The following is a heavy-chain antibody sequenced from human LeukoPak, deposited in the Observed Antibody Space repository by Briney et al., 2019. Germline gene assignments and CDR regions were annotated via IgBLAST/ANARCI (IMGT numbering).Heavy chain of an antibody. Sequence: PSETLSLTCAVYGGSFSGYYWSWIRQPPGKGLEWIGEIKHSGSTNYNPSLECRVTISVDKSKNQFSLKLSPVTASDTAVYYCARDVLGSGWTTDWFDPWGQGTLVTVSS. V-gene: IGHV4-34*01. CDR1: GGSFSGYY. D-gene: IGHD6-19*01. CDR3: ARDVLGSGWTTDWFDP. J-gene: IGHJ5*02. CDR2: IKHSGST.